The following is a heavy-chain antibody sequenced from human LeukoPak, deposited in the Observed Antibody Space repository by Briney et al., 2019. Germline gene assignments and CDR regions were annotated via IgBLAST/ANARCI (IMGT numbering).Heavy chain of an antibody. CDR3: ARRLLGYCSGGSCYSGYFQH. J-gene: IGHJ1*01. CDR2: IYYSGNT. V-gene: IGHV4-39*01. CDR1: GVSISSSNSY. Sequence: SETLSLTCTVSGVSISSSNSYWGWIRQPPGNGLEWIGSIYYSGNTYYNASLKSQVSISIDTSKNQFSLKLTSVTAADTAVYYCARRLLGYCSGGSCYSGYFQHWGQGTLVTVSS. D-gene: IGHD2-15*01.